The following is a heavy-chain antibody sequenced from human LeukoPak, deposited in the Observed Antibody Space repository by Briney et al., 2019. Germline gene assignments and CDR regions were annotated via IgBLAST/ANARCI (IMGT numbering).Heavy chain of an antibody. J-gene: IGHJ4*02. CDR3: AKSLSPVLGARGYFDY. V-gene: IGHV3-23*01. D-gene: IGHD1-26*01. CDR1: GFTSSSYA. CDR2: LSGSGGST. Sequence: GGSLRLSCAASGFTSSSYAMSWVRQAPGKGLEWVSALSGSGGSTYYVDSVKGRFTISRDNSKNTLYLQMNSLRAEDTAVYYCAKSLSPVLGARGYFDYWGQGALVTVSS.